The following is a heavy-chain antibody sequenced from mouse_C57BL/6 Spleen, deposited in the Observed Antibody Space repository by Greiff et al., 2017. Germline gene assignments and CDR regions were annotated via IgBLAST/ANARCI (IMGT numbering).Heavy chain of an antibody. V-gene: IGHV1-69*01. CDR1: GYTFTSYW. Sequence: QVQLQQSGAELVMPGASVKLSCKASGYTFTSYWMHWVKQRPGQGLEWIGEIDPSDSYTNYNQKFKGKSTLTVDKSSSTAYMQLSSLTSEDSAVYCCARRGYGTPYFDVWGTGTTVTVSS. CDR3: ARRGYGTPYFDV. D-gene: IGHD1-1*01. CDR2: IDPSDSYT. J-gene: IGHJ1*03.